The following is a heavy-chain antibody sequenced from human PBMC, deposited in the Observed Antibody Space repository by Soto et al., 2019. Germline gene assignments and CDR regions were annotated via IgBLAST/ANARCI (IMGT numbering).Heavy chain of an antibody. CDR1: GFTFSNAW. CDR2: IKSNTDGGTT. CDR3: TTDLAYSSGWYS. V-gene: IGHV3-15*01. J-gene: IGHJ4*02. Sequence: GESLKISCAASGFTFSNAWMSWVRQAPGKGLEWVGRIKSNTDGGTTDYAAPVKGRFTISRDDSKSTLYLQVNSLKTEDTAVYYCTTDLAYSSGWYSWGQGTLVTVSS. D-gene: IGHD6-19*01.